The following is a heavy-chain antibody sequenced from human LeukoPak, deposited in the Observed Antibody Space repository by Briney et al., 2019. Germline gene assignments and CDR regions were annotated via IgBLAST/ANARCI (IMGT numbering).Heavy chain of an antibody. D-gene: IGHD6-19*01. Sequence: PSETLSLTCTVSGGSISSSSYYWGWIRQPPGKGLEWIGSIYYSGSTYYNPSLKSRVTISVDTSKNQFSLKLSSVTAADTAVYYCARHVSGQWLVGYFDYWGQGTLVTVSS. CDR3: ARHVSGQWLVGYFDY. CDR2: IYYSGST. J-gene: IGHJ4*02. V-gene: IGHV4-39*01. CDR1: GGSISSSSYY.